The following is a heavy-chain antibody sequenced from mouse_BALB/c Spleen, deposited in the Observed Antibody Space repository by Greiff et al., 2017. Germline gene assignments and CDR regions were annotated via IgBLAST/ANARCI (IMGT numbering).Heavy chain of an antibody. Sequence: DVQLVESGGDLVKPGGSLKLSCAASGFTFSSYGMSWVRQTPDKRLEWVATISSGGSYTYYPDSVKGRFTISRDNAKNTLYLQMSSLKSEDTAMYYCARHPSFFAYWGQGTLVTVSA. V-gene: IGHV5-6*01. CDR3: ARHPSFFAY. CDR2: ISSGGSYT. CDR1: GFTFSSYG. J-gene: IGHJ3*01.